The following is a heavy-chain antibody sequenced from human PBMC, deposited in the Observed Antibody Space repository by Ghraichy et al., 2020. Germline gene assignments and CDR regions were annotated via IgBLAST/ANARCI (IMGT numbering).Heavy chain of an antibody. D-gene: IGHD3-3*01. J-gene: IGHJ4*02. CDR1: GFTFSSYG. CDR2: ISSRGSNM. Sequence: GGSLRLSCAASGFTFSSYGMNWVRQAPGRGLEWVSSISSRGSNMFYADSVKGRFTISRDNAKNSLYLQMNSLRAEDTAVYYCARGDGFDFDFWGQGTLVTVSS. V-gene: IGHV3-21*01. CDR3: ARGDGFDFDF.